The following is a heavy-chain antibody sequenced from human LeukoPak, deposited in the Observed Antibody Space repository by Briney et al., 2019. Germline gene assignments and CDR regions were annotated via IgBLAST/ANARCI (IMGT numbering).Heavy chain of an antibody. J-gene: IGHJ3*01. D-gene: IGHD2-2*01. CDR3: ARYSIPATIGWGAFDF. Sequence: GGSLRLSCAASGFTFSSYGMHWVRQAPGKGLEWVSSISSSSSYIYYADSVKGRFTISRDNAKNSLYLQVNSLRAEDTAVYYCARYSIPATIGWGAFDFWGQGTMVTVSS. CDR2: ISSSSSYI. CDR1: GFTFSSYG. V-gene: IGHV3-21*04.